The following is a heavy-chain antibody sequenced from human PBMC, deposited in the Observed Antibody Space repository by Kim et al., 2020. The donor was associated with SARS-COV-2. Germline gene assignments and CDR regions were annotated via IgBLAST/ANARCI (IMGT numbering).Heavy chain of an antibody. CDR1: GFTFDSSP. J-gene: IGHJ4*02. CDR3: AKAPRYCSSTSCYWESLGY. CDR2: IITGGTT. D-gene: IGHD2-2*01. V-gene: IGHV3-23*01. Sequence: GGSLRLSCATSGFTFDSSPMSWVRQAPGKGLEWVSTIITGGTTFHADSVKGRFTISRDNPKNTLYLQMNSLRAEDTAVYYCAKAPRYCSSTSCYWESLGYWGQGTLVTVYS.